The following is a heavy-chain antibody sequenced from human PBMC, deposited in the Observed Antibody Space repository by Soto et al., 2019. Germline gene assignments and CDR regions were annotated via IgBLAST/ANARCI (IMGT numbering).Heavy chain of an antibody. CDR3: AKDQDFFLGYCSSTSCMGAFDI. V-gene: IGHV3-23*01. D-gene: IGHD2-2*01. J-gene: IGHJ3*02. Sequence: PGGSLRHSCAASGFTFSSYAMSWVRQAPGKGLEWVSAVSSSSSVTYYADSVKGRFTISRDNSKNTLHLQMNSLRAEDTAVYYCAKDQDFFLGYCSSTSCMGAFDIWGQGTMVTVSS. CDR2: VSSSSSVT. CDR1: GFTFSSYA.